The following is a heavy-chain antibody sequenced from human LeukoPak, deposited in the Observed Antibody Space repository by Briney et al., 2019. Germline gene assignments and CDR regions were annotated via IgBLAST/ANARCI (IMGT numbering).Heavy chain of an antibody. V-gene: IGHV3-21*01. CDR2: ISSSSSYI. CDR3: ARGGRVVGNAFDI. D-gene: IGHD3-3*01. Sequence: PGGSLRLSCAASGFTFSSCSMNWVRQAPGKGLEWVSSISSSSSYIYYADSVKGRFTISRDNAKNSLYLQMNSLRAEDTAVYYCARGGRVVGNAFDIWGQGTMVTVSS. CDR1: GFTFSSCS. J-gene: IGHJ3*02.